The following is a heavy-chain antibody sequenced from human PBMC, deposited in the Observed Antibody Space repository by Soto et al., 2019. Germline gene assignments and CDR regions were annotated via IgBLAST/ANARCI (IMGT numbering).Heavy chain of an antibody. Sequence: DVQLVESGGGLVQPGRSLRLSCAASGFTFDDYAMHWVRQAPGKGLEWVSGISWNSGSIGYADSVKGRFTISRDNAKNSLYLQMNSLRAEDTALYYCAKTPTYTYYMDVWGKGTTVTVSS. CDR1: GFTFDDYA. CDR3: AKTPTYTYYMDV. D-gene: IGHD1-1*01. V-gene: IGHV3-9*01. J-gene: IGHJ6*03. CDR2: ISWNSGSI.